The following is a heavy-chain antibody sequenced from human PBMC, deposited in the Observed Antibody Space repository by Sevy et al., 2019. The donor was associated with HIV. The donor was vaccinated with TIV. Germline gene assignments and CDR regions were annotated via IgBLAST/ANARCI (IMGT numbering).Heavy chain of an antibody. CDR3: ARGVYYYDSSGYYYGPPDAFDI. D-gene: IGHD3-22*01. CDR2: IYSGGST. Sequence: GGSLRLSCASSGFTVSSNYMSWVRQTPGKGLEWISVIYSGGSTYYADSVKGRFTVFRDNSKNTLYLQMRSLRAEDTAVYYCARGVYYYDSSGYYYGPPDAFDIWGQGTMVTVSS. CDR1: GFTVSSNY. J-gene: IGHJ3*02. V-gene: IGHV3-53*01.